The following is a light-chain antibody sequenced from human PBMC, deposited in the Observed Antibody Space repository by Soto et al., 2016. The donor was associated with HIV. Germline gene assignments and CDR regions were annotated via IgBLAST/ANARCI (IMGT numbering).Light chain of an antibody. V-gene: IGLV3-19*01. J-gene: IGLJ2*01. CDR1: SLRSYY. CDR2: GKN. CDR3: DSRDSSGNHLI. Sequence: SSELTQDPAVSVALGQTVRITCQGDSLRSYYGNWYQQKPGQAPVLVIYGKNXRPSGIPDRFSGSTSGNTASLTITGAQAEDEADYYCDSRDSSGNHLIFGGGTKLTVL.